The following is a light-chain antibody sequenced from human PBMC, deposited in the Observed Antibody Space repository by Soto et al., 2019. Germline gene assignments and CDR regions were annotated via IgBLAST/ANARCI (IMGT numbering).Light chain of an antibody. Sequence: DIQMTQSPSILSASVGDRVTITCRASQNIGPWLAWYQQKSGKVPKVLIYKSSTFESGVPSRFSGSVSGTEFTLTISSLQPDDFATYFCQQYMDNPLTLGGGTKVEIK. J-gene: IGKJ4*01. CDR1: QNIGPW. CDR3: QQYMDNPLT. CDR2: KSS. V-gene: IGKV1-5*03.